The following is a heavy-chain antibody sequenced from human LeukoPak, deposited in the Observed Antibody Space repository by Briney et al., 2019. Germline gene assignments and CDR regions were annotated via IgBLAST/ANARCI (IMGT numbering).Heavy chain of an antibody. J-gene: IGHJ4*02. Sequence: GASVKVSCKASGYTFTSYDINWVRQATGQGLEWMGWMNPNSGNTGYAQKFQGRVTMTRNTSISTAYMELSSLRAEDTAVYYCARETVYCGGDCYDYWGQGTLVTVSS. D-gene: IGHD2-21*01. V-gene: IGHV1-8*01. CDR3: ARETVYCGGDCYDY. CDR2: MNPNSGNT. CDR1: GYTFTSYD.